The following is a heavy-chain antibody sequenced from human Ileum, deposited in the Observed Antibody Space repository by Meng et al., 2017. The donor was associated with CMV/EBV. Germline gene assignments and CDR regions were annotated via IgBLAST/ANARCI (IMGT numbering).Heavy chain of an antibody. V-gene: IGHV1-69*02. J-gene: IGHJ6*02. D-gene: IGHD3-3*01. Sequence: FSSYTISWVRQAPGQGLEWVGRIIPILGIANYAQKFQGRITITADKSTSTAYMGLSSLGSEDTAVYYCARSRFLEWLSSAYYYGMDVWGQGTTVTVSS. CDR3: ARSRFLEWLSSAYYYGMDV. CDR1: FSSYT. CDR2: IIPILGIA.